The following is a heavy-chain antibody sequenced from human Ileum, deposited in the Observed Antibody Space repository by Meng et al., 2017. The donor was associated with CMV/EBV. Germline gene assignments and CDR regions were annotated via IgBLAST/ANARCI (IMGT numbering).Heavy chain of an antibody. D-gene: IGHD6-19*01. Sequence: SETLSLTCTVSGGSISSYYWNWIRQPPGKGLEWIGYISYSGNTNYNPSLKSRVTISVDTSKNQFSLNLSSVTAADTAVYYCARGGGYSSGWLSWGQGTLVTVSS. CDR1: GGSISSYY. CDR3: ARGGGYSSGWLS. J-gene: IGHJ5*02. CDR2: ISYSGNT. V-gene: IGHV4-59*01.